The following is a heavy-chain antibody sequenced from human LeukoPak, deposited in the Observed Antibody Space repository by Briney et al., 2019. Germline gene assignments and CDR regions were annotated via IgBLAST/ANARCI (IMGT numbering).Heavy chain of an antibody. CDR2: IYYSGST. CDR3: ARGGRHGYNFRTDYYYMDV. D-gene: IGHD5-24*01. CDR1: GGSISSYY. J-gene: IGHJ6*03. V-gene: IGHV4-59*01. Sequence: SETLSLTCTVSGGSISSYYWSWIRQPPGKGLEWIGYIYYSGSTNYNPSLKSRVTISVDTSKNQFSLKLSSVTAADTAVYYCARGGRHGYNFRTDYYYMDVWGKGTTVTVSS.